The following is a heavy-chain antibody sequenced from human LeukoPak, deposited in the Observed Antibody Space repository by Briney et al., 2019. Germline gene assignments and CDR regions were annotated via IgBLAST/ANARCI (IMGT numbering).Heavy chain of an antibody. CDR3: ARESMIGELFEKWPRGHFDY. V-gene: IGHV3-23*01. CDR2: ISSIDGST. J-gene: IGHJ4*02. Sequence: PGGSLRLSCAASGFTFSSYGMSWVRQAPGKGLEWVSGISSIDGSTYYADSVKGRFTISRDNSKNTLYLQMNSLRAEDTAVYYCARESMIGELFEKWPRGHFDYWGQGTLVTVSS. CDR1: GFTFSSYG. D-gene: IGHD3-10*02.